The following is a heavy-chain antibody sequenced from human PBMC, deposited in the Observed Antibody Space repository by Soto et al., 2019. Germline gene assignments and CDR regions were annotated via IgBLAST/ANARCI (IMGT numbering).Heavy chain of an antibody. D-gene: IGHD3-22*01. Sequence: ASVKVSCKASGYTFTSYGIGWVRQAPGQGLEWMGWISAYNGNTNYAQKLQGRVTMTTDTSTSTAYMELRSLRSDDTAMYYCARAPYYYDSSGYPYAQYFQHWG. CDR3: ARAPYYYDSSGYPYAQYFQH. J-gene: IGHJ1*01. V-gene: IGHV1-18*01. CDR1: GYTFTSYG. CDR2: ISAYNGNT.